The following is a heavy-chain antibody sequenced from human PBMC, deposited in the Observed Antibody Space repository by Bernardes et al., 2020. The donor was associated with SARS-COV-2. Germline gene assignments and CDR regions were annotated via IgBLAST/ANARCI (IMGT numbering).Heavy chain of an antibody. V-gene: IGHV4-61*01. Sequence: SETLSLTCTVSGGSVSSGSYYWSWIRQPPGKGLEWIGYIYYSGSTNYNPSLKSRVTISVDTSKNQFSLKLSSVTAADTAVYYCARVLLYCSSSSCYSNWFDPWGQGTLVTVSS. CDR2: IYYSGST. CDR1: GGSVSSGSYY. J-gene: IGHJ5*02. CDR3: ARVLLYCSSSSCYSNWFDP. D-gene: IGHD2-2*01.